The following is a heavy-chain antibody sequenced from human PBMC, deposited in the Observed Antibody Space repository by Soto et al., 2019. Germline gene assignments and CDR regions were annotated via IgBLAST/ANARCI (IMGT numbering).Heavy chain of an antibody. CDR3: ARGSAGGSDAFDI. Sequence: GGSLRLSCAASGFTFSSYSMNWVRQAPGKGLEWVSSISSSSSYIYYAGSVKGRFTISRDNAKNSLYLQMNSLRAEDTAVYYCARGSAGGSDAFDIWGQGTMVTVSS. D-gene: IGHD3-3*01. V-gene: IGHV3-21*01. CDR1: GFTFSSYS. CDR2: ISSSSSYI. J-gene: IGHJ3*02.